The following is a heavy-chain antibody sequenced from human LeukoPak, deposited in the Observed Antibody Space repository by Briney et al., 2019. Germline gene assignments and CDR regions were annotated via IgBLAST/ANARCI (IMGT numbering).Heavy chain of an antibody. CDR3: ARLRATTGLYYFDY. V-gene: IGHV4-39*01. Sequence: SETLSLTCTVSGGSISSSSYYWGWIRQPPGKGLEWIGSIYYSGSTYYNPSLKSRVTISVDTSKNQFSLKLSSVTAADTAVYYCARLRATTGLYYFDYWGQGALVTVSS. D-gene: IGHD1-26*01. J-gene: IGHJ4*02. CDR1: GGSISSSSYY. CDR2: IYYSGST.